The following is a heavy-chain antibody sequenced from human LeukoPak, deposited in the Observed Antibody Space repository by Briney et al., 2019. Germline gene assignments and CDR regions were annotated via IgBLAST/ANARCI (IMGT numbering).Heavy chain of an antibody. V-gene: IGHV4-39*01. CDR3: ARHRVVATISWFDP. Sequence: SETLSLTCTVSGGSISSSSYYWGWIRQPPGTGLEWIGSIYYSGSTYYNPSLKSRVTISVDTSKNQFSLKLSSVTAADTAVYYCARHRVVATISWFDPWGQGTLVTVSS. CDR1: GGSISSSSYY. D-gene: IGHD5-12*01. CDR2: IYYSGST. J-gene: IGHJ5*02.